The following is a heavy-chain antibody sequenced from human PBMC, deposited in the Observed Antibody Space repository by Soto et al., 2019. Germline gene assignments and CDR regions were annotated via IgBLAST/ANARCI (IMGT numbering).Heavy chain of an antibody. J-gene: IGHJ4*02. CDR3: SRTNDYGDREY. Sequence: QVQLVQSGAEVKKPGSSVKVSCKASGGTFTSYTISWVRQAPGQGLEWMGRIIPMLGMGSHAQKFQGRVTITAGKSTSTAYMELSSLRSEDTAVYYCSRTNDYGDREYWGQGTLVTVSS. CDR1: GGTFTSYT. V-gene: IGHV1-69*02. D-gene: IGHD4-17*01. CDR2: IIPMLGMG.